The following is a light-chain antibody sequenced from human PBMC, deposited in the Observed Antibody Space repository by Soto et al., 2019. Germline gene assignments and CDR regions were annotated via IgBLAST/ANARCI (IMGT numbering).Light chain of an antibody. J-gene: IGKJ1*01. CDR2: FGS. V-gene: IGKV2-28*01. CDR3: LQSQQSPPT. CDR1: QSLLQSNGYNY. Sequence: DIVMTQSPLSLPVTPGEPASISCSSSQSLLQSNGYNYLDWYLQKPGQSPQLLIYFGSYRASGVPDRFIGSGSGTDFTLKIRRVEAEDFGVYYCLQSQQSPPTFGQGTKVEI.